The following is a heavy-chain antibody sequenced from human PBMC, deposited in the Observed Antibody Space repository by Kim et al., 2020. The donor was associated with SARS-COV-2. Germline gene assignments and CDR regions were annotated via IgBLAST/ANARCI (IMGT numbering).Heavy chain of an antibody. CDR1: GFTFGDYA. J-gene: IGHJ6*02. CDR3: AKERGVRDYYVMDV. V-gene: IGHV3-9*01. CDR2: ISWNSVII. Sequence: GGSLRLSCAASGFTFGDYAMRWVRQAPGKGLEWVSGISWNSVIISYADSVKGRFTISRDNAKNSLYLQMNSLRAEDTALYYCAKERGVRDYYVMDVWGQGTPVTVSS.